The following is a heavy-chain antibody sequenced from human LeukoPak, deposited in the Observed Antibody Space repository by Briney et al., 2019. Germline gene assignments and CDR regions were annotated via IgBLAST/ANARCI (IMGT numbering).Heavy chain of an antibody. CDR1: GFTFSSYG. Sequence: GGSLRLSCAASGFTFSSYGMSWVRQAPGKGLEWVSAISGSGGSTYYADSVKGRFAISRDNSKNTLYLQMNSLRAEDTAVYYCAEDPNALVPAALSLFDYWGQGTLVTVSS. CDR2: ISGSGGST. J-gene: IGHJ4*02. CDR3: AEDPNALVPAALSLFDY. D-gene: IGHD2-2*01. V-gene: IGHV3-23*01.